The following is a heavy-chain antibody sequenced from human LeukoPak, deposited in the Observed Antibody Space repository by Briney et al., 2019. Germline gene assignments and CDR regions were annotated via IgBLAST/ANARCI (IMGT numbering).Heavy chain of an antibody. J-gene: IGHJ5*02. Sequence: PSETLSLTCTVSGGSISSSDYYWGWIRQPPGKGLEWIGSIYYGGSTYYNSSLKSRVTISVDTSMNQFSLKLSFVTTAGTAVYYCARALGYCSGGSCTRGYNWFDPWGQGTLVTVPS. CDR2: IYYGGST. CDR3: ARALGYCSGGSCTRGYNWFDP. CDR1: GGSISSSDYY. D-gene: IGHD2-15*01. V-gene: IGHV4-39*01.